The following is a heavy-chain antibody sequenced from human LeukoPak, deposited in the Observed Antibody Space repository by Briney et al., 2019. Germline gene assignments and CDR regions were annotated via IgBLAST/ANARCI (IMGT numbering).Heavy chain of an antibody. D-gene: IGHD2-21*02. CDR3: ARDCRGDCPEGDY. CDR2: IIPIFGTA. Sequence: SVKVSCEASGGTFSSYAISWVRQAPGQGLEWMGGIIPIFGTANYAQKFQGRVTITADESTSTAYMELSSLRSEDTAVYYCARDCRGDCPEGDYWGQGTLVTVSS. CDR1: GGTFSSYA. V-gene: IGHV1-69*01. J-gene: IGHJ4*02.